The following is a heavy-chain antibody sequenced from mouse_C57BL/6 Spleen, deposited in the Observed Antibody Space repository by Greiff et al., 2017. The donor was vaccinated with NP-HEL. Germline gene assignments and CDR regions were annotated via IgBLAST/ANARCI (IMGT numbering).Heavy chain of an antibody. CDR2: IDPSDSYT. D-gene: IGHD1-1*01. J-gene: IGHJ2*01. CDR1: GYTFTSYW. CDR3: ARGTTVPDY. Sequence: QVQLHQPGAELVMPGASVKLSCKASGYTFTSYWMHWVKQRPGQGLEWIGEIDPSDSYTNYNQKFKGKSTLTVDKSSSTAYMQLSSLTSEDSAVYYCARGTTVPDYWGQGTTLTVSS. V-gene: IGHV1-69*01.